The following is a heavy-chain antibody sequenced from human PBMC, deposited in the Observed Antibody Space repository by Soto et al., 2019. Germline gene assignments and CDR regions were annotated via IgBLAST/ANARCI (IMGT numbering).Heavy chain of an antibody. J-gene: IGHJ6*02. CDR3: AHSRCGGDCLQSYSSHYYYGMDV. CDR2: IYWDDDK. D-gene: IGHD2-21*02. Sequence: QITLKESGPTLVRPTQTLTLTCTFSGFSLTTSGVGVGWIRQPPGKALEWLALIYWDDDKRYSPSLKSRLTIPKDTSKNQVVLTMTNMDPVDTATYYCAHSRCGGDCLQSYSSHYYYGMDVWGQGTTVTVSS. V-gene: IGHV2-5*02. CDR1: GFSLTTSGVG.